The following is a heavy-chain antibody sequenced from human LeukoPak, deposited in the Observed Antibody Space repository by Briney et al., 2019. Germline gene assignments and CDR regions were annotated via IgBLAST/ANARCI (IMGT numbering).Heavy chain of an antibody. J-gene: IGHJ4*02. D-gene: IGHD4-17*01. Sequence: ASVKVSCKASGYTFTSYYMHWVRQAPGQGLEWMGIINPSGGSTSYAQKFQGRVTMTRDTSTSAVYMELSSLRSEDTAVYYCARNYYGDYVAYYWGQGTLVTVSS. CDR3: ARNYYGDYVAYY. CDR1: GYTFTSYY. CDR2: INPSGGST. V-gene: IGHV1-46*01.